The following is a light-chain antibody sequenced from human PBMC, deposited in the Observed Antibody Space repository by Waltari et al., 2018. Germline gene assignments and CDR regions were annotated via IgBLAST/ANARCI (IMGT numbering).Light chain of an antibody. V-gene: IGLV2-8*01. CDR3: SSYGGSNTVV. CDR2: EVS. Sequence: QSALTQPPSASGSPGQSVTIPCTGTRSHVGAYNYVSWYQQHPGKAPKLMISEVSKRPSGVPDRFSGSKSGNTASLTVSGLQSEDEADYYCSSYGGSNTVVFGGGTKLTVL. J-gene: IGLJ2*01. CDR1: RSHVGAYNY.